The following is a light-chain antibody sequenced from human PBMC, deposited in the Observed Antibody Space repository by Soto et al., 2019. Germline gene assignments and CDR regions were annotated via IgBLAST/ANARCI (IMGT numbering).Light chain of an antibody. CDR2: NDD. CDR3: ATWDDSLNAFV. J-gene: IGLJ1*01. V-gene: IGLV1-44*01. Sequence: VLTQSPSASGTPGQRITIYCSGSTSSVGSNAVNWYQQFPGTAPTFLIYNDDQRPSGVPDRFSGSKSGTSASLAISGLHSEDEADCYCATWDDSLNAFVFGTGTKVTVL. CDR1: TSSVGSNA.